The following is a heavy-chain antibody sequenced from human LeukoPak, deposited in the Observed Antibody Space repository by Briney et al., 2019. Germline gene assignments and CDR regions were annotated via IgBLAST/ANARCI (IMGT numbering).Heavy chain of an antibody. Sequence: PSGTLSLTCTVSGGSISSSSYYWGWIRQPPGKGLEWIGSIYYSGSTYYNPSLKSRVTISVDTSKNQFSLKLSSVTAADTAVYYCARVLGYCSGGSCYGDAFDIWGRGTMVTVSS. CDR3: ARVLGYCSGGSCYGDAFDI. CDR1: GGSISSSSYY. D-gene: IGHD2-15*01. CDR2: IYYSGST. J-gene: IGHJ3*02. V-gene: IGHV4-39*01.